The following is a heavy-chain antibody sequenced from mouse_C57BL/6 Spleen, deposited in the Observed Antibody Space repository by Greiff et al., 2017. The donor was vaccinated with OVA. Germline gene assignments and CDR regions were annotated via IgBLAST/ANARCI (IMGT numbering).Heavy chain of an antibody. J-gene: IGHJ4*01. CDR3: AREHYGSSYAMDY. CDR2: INYDGSST. D-gene: IGHD1-1*01. CDR1: GFTFSDYY. V-gene: IGHV5-16*01. Sequence: EVQLQESEGGLVQPGSSMKLSCTASGFTFSDYYMAWVRQVPEKGLEWVANINYDGSSTYYLDSLKSRFIISRDNAKNILYLQMSSLKSEDTATYYCAREHYGSSYAMDYWGQGTSVTVSS.